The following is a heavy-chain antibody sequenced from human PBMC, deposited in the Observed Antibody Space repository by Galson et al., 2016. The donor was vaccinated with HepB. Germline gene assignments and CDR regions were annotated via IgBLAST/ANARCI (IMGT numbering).Heavy chain of an antibody. CDR3: ARASPNWFDP. CDR2: IVPMYDIT. J-gene: IGHJ5*02. CDR1: GDTFGTYN. V-gene: IGHV1-69*13. Sequence: SVKVSCKASGDTFGTYNIAWLRQAPGQGPEWMGGIVPMYDITNYAEKFQERVTITADASTHTAYLHLSGLRFEDTAVYYCARASPNWFDPWGQGTLVTVSS.